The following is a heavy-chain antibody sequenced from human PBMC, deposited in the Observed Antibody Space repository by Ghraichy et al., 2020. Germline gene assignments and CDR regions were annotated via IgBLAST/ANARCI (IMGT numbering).Heavy chain of an antibody. Sequence: SCAASGFTFSSFAMSWVRQAPGKGLEWVSTISGSGGSTYYADSVKGRFTISRDNSKNTLYLQMNSLRAEDTAVYYCAKGNGSGSYFNWSFNVWGRGTLVTVSS. CDR2: ISGSGGST. CDR1: GFTFSSFA. D-gene: IGHD1-26*01. CDR3: AKGNGSGSYFNWSFNV. V-gene: IGHV3-23*01. J-gene: IGHJ2*01.